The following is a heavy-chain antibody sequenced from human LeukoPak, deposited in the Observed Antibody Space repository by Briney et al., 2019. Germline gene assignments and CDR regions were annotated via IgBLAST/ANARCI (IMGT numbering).Heavy chain of an antibody. J-gene: IGHJ4*02. CDR2: FSGGGGST. V-gene: IGHV3-23*01. Sequence: PGGSLRLSCAAPGFTFSNYAMTWVRQAPGKGLEWVSTFSGGGGSTYYADSVKGRFTISRDNSKNTLYLQMNSLGAEDTAVYYCAKDLQFDYWGQGTLVTVSS. CDR3: AKDLQFDY. CDR1: GFTFSNYA.